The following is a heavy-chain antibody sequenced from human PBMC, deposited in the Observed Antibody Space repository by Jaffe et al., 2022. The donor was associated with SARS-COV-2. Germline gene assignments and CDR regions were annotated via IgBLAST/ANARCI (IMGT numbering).Heavy chain of an antibody. CDR3: ARASRDYDSSGYVYYYYYYMDV. Sequence: QVQLVQSGAEVKKPGSSVKVSCKASGGTFSSYAISWVRQAPGQGLEWMGGIIPIFGTANYAQKFQGRVTITADESTSTAYMELSSLRSEDTAVYYCARASRDYDSSGYVYYYYYYMDVWGKGTTVTVSS. CDR2: IIPIFGTA. J-gene: IGHJ6*03. D-gene: IGHD3-22*01. V-gene: IGHV1-69*01. CDR1: GGTFSSYA.